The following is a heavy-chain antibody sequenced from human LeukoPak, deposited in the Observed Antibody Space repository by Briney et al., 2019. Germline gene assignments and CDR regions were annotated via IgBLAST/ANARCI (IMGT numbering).Heavy chain of an antibody. CDR2: ISAYNGNT. J-gene: IGHJ4*02. CDR3: ASSRYCSGGSCYADTADYFDY. V-gene: IGHV1-18*01. D-gene: IGHD2-15*01. Sequence: VASVKVSCKASGYTFTSYGISWVRQAPEQGLEWMGWISAYNGNTNYAQKLQGRVTMTTDTSTSTAYMELRSLRSDDTAVYYCASSRYCSGGSCYADTADYFDYWGQGTLVTVSS. CDR1: GYTFTSYG.